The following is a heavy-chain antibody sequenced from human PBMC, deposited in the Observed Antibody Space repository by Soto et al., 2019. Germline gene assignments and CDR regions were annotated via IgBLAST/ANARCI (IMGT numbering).Heavy chain of an antibody. CDR2: IRSKPNNYAT. Sequence: EVQLVESGGALVQPGGSLKLSCVASGFSFSVSAIHWVRHVSGKGLEWVGRIRSKPNNYATAYAASVKGRFTISRDDSKNTAYLQMNILKTEDTAVYYCTRHLVDYWGLGTLVTVSS. CDR3: TRHLVDY. CDR1: GFSFSVSA. D-gene: IGHD3-16*01. V-gene: IGHV3-73*01. J-gene: IGHJ4*02.